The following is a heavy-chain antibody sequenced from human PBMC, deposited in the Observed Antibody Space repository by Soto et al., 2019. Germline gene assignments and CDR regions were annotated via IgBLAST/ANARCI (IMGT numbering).Heavy chain of an antibody. J-gene: IGHJ5*02. V-gene: IGHV3-74*01. CDR1: GFAFSSYC. CDR3: ARDLYSGSPVDR. CDR2: INSDGSST. Sequence: PXGSLRTPCAASGFAFSSYCMHGVRQAPGKGLVWVSRINSDGSSTSYADSVKGRFTISRDNAKNTLYLQMNSLRAEDTAVYYCARDLYSGSPVDRWGQGNLVTVSS. D-gene: IGHD6-19*01.